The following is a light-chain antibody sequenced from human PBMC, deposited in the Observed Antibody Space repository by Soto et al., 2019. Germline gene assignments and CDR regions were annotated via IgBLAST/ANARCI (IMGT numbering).Light chain of an antibody. CDR1: NSDVGGYNY. V-gene: IGLV2-11*01. J-gene: IGLJ1*01. Sequence: QSALTQPRSVFGSPGQSVTIPCPGTNSDVGGYNYVSWYQQHPGKAPKLMIYDVSKRPSGVPDRFSGSKSGNTASLTISGLQAEDEADYYCCSYAGSRVFGTGTKVTVL. CDR2: DVS. CDR3: CSYAGSRV.